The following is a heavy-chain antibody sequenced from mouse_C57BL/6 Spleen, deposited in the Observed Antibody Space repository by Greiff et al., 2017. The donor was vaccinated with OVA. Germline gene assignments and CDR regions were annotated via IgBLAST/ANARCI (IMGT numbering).Heavy chain of an antibody. CDR3: ARSIYDCDEGFDY. Sequence: DVMLVESGGGLVKPGGSLKLSCAASGFTFSDYGMHWVRQAPEKGLEWVAYISSGSSTIYYADTVKGRFTISRDNATNTLFLQMTSLRSEDTAVYYCARSIYDCDEGFDYWGQGTTLTVSS. V-gene: IGHV5-17*01. CDR2: ISSGSSTI. CDR1: GFTFSDYG. J-gene: IGHJ2*01. D-gene: IGHD2-4*01.